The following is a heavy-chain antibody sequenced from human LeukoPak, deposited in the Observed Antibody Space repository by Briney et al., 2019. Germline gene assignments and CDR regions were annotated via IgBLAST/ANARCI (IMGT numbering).Heavy chain of an antibody. CDR1: GFTFSSYS. CDR2: IYSGGST. J-gene: IGHJ5*02. Sequence: GGSLRLSCAASGFTFSSYSMSWVRQAPGKGLEWVSVIYSGGSTYYADSVKGRFTISRDNSKNTLYLQMNSLRAEDTAVYYCASYYYDSSGYYVFDPWGQGTLVTVSS. CDR3: ASYYYDSSGYYVFDP. D-gene: IGHD3-22*01. V-gene: IGHV3-66*01.